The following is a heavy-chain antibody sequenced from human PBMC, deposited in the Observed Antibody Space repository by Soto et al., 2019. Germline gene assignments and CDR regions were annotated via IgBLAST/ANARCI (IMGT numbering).Heavy chain of an antibody. Sequence: PGESLKISCETSGYSFTNFWISWVRQMPGKGLEWMGRIDPSDSYTNYSPSFQGHVTFSADESINTAYLQWSSLKASDTAMYYCARHRHHDSPFMVVTTSGLDYWAQGPLVTVSS. V-gene: IGHV5-10-1*01. CDR3: ARHRHHDSPFMVVTTSGLDY. CDR2: IDPSDSYT. J-gene: IGHJ4*02. D-gene: IGHD2-21*02. CDR1: GYSFTNFW.